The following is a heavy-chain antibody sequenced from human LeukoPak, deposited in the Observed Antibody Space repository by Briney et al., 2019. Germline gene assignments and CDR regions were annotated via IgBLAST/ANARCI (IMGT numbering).Heavy chain of an antibody. Sequence: ASVKVSCRASGYTFTSYAMNWVRQAPGQGLEWMGWINTNTGNPTYAQGFTGRFVFSLETSVSTAYLQISSLKAEDTAVYYCARELSMVPGYGMDVWGQGTTVTVSS. J-gene: IGHJ6*02. CDR1: GYTFTSYA. CDR3: ARELSMVPGYGMDV. V-gene: IGHV7-4-1*02. CDR2: INTNTGNP. D-gene: IGHD3-10*01.